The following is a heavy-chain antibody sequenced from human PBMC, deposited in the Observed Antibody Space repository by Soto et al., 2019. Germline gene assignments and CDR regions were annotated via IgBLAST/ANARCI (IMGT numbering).Heavy chain of an antibody. CDR1: GYKFTSSW. V-gene: IGHV5-51*01. Sequence: GESLKISCRTSGYKFTSSWIAWVRQMPGKGLEWMGIIFPSDSDTRYSPAFQGQVTISADRSTSTVFLQWASLKASDTAVYFCARKDKSGYFNWFDPWGQGTLVTVSS. CDR2: IFPSDSDT. J-gene: IGHJ5*02. CDR3: ARKDKSGYFNWFDP. D-gene: IGHD3-22*01.